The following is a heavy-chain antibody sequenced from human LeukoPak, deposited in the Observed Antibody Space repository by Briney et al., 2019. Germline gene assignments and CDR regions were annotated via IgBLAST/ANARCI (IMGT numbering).Heavy chain of an antibody. V-gene: IGHV3-33*01. Sequence: GRSLRLSCAASGFTFSNYGMHWVGQAPGKGLEWVAVIWSDGSYKYYADSVKGRFTISRDNSRNTLYLQMNSLRAEDTAMYYCAIDRAASSDWLDYYFDYWGQGTLVTVSS. CDR1: GFTFSNYG. CDR2: IWSDGSYK. D-gene: IGHD6-19*01. J-gene: IGHJ4*02. CDR3: AIDRAASSDWLDYYFDY.